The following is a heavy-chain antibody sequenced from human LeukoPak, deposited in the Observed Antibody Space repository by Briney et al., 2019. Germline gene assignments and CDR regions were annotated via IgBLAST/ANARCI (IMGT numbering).Heavy chain of an antibody. D-gene: IGHD6-6*01. CDR2: IYHSGST. Sequence: ASETLSLTCTVSGYSISSGYYWGWIRRPPGKGLEWIGSIYHSGSTYYNPSLKSRVTISVDTSKNQFSLKLSSVTAADTAVYYCASVLAARPSYFDYWGQGTLVTVSS. CDR3: ASVLAARPSYFDY. CDR1: GYSISSGYY. J-gene: IGHJ4*02. V-gene: IGHV4-38-2*02.